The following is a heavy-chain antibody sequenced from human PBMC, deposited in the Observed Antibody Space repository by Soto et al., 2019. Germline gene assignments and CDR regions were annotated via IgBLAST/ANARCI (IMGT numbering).Heavy chain of an antibody. V-gene: IGHV3-30*18. CDR3: AKDFFSRDYYDSSGYGY. Sequence: QVQLVESGGGVVQPGRSLRLSCAASGFTFSSYGMHWVRQAPGKGLEWVAVISYDGSNKYYADSVKGRFTISRDNSKNTLYLQMNSLRADDTAVYYCAKDFFSRDYYDSSGYGYWGQGTLVTVSS. CDR2: ISYDGSNK. D-gene: IGHD3-22*01. J-gene: IGHJ4*02. CDR1: GFTFSSYG.